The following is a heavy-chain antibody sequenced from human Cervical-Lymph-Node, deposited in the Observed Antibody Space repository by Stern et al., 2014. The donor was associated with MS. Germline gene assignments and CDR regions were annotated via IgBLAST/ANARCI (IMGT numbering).Heavy chain of an antibody. D-gene: IGHD3-10*01. CDR1: GYIFTSYW. V-gene: IGHV5-51*01. CDR3: ARLGYYGSGSYYPIYGMDV. CDR2: IYPCDCDT. J-gene: IGHJ6*02. Sequence: VQLVESGAEVKKPGESLKISCTGSGYIFTSYWIGWVRQMPGKGLAWMGLIYPCDCDTRYSQTVQGKVTITADKSISTAYLQWSSLKASDTAMYYCARLGYYGSGSYYPIYGMDVWGQGTTVTVSS.